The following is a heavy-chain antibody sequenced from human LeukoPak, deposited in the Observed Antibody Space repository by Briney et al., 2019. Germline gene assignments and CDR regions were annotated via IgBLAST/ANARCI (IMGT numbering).Heavy chain of an antibody. CDR1: GFTFSTYD. D-gene: IGHD5-18*01. Sequence: GGSLRLSCAASGFTFSTYDMSWVRQIPGKGLEWVSAISGTHAGRQGTTYYAESVKGRFTISRDDSKNTLYLQMNSLRAEDTAIYFCAKGGYFSYDMWGQGTKVTVSP. CDR2: ISGTHAGRQGTT. V-gene: IGHV3-23*01. CDR3: AKGGYFSYDM. J-gene: IGHJ3*02.